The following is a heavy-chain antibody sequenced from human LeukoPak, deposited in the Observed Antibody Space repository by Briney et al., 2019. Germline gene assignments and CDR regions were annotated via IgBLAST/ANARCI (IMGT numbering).Heavy chain of an antibody. CDR2: INPNSGGT. CDR1: GYTFTGYY. V-gene: IGHV1-2*02. CDR3: ARPTEGYSGYDYYYFDY. J-gene: IGHJ4*02. D-gene: IGHD5-12*01. Sequence: GASVKVSCKASGYTFTGYYMHWVRQAPGQGLEWMGWINPNSGGTNYAQKFQGRVTMTRDTSISTAYMELSRLRSDDTAVYYCARPTEGYSGYDYYYFDYWGQGTLVTVSS.